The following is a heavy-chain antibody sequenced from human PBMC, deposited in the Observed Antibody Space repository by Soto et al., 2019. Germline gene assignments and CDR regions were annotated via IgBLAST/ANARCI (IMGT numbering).Heavy chain of an antibody. D-gene: IGHD3-22*01. Sequence: QVQLVQSGAEVKKPGSSVKVSCKASGGTFSSYAISWVRQAPGQGLEWVGGIIPIFGTANYAQKFQGRVTITADESTSTAYMELSSLRSEDTAVYYCARVQGDYYDSSGYYPYYFDYWGQGTLVTVSS. CDR2: IIPIFGTA. CDR1: GGTFSSYA. J-gene: IGHJ4*02. V-gene: IGHV1-69*01. CDR3: ARVQGDYYDSSGYYPYYFDY.